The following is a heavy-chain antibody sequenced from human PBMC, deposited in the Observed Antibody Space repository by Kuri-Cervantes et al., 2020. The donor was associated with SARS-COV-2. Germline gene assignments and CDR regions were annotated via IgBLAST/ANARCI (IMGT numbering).Heavy chain of an antibody. J-gene: IGHJ2*01. CDR1: GFTFDDYA. CDR2: ISWNSGSI. D-gene: IGHD2-15*01. CDR3: AKESWYEDSRLGYFDL. V-gene: IGHV3-9*01. Sequence: LSLTCAASGFTFDDYAMHWVRQAPGKGLEWVSGISWNSGSIGYADPVKGRFTISRDNAKNSLYLQMNSLRAEDTALYYCAKESWYEDSRLGYFDLWGRGTLVTVSS.